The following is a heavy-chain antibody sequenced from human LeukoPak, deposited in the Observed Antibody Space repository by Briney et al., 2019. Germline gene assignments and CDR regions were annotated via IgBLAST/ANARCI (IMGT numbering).Heavy chain of an antibody. CDR2: IYYNEDT. J-gene: IGHJ3*02. V-gene: IGHV4-39*01. CDR3: ARQLAAGNDAFDI. CDR1: GVDIYSSTYY. Sequence: SETLSLTCTVSGVDIYSSTYYWTWIRQPPGKGLEFIGSIYYNEDTYSNPSLKSRLTISVDTSTNQFSLRLNSVTAADTAVYFCARQLAAGNDAFDIWGQGTMVTVSS. D-gene: IGHD2-15*01.